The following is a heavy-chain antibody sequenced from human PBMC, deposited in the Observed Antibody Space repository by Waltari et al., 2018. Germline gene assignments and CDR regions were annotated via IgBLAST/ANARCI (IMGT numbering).Heavy chain of an antibody. CDR2: IIPILGIA. J-gene: IGHJ4*02. CDR1: GGTFSSYA. Sequence: QVQLVQSGAEVKKPGSSVKVSCKASGGTFSSYALSWVRQAPGQGLEWMGGIIPILGIANYAQKFQGRVTITADKSTSTAYMELSSLRSEDTAVYYCAGAYCGGDCYPTFDYWGQGTLVTVSS. D-gene: IGHD2-21*01. V-gene: IGHV1-69*10. CDR3: AGAYCGGDCYPTFDY.